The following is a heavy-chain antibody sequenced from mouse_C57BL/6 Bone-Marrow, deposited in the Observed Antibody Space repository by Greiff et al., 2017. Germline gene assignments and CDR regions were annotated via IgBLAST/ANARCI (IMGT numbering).Heavy chain of an antibody. CDR1: GYIFTEYT. CDR2: FYPGSGSI. CDR3: ARHERYYDYEGYFDY. V-gene: IGHV1-62-2*01. D-gene: IGHD2-4*01. J-gene: IGHJ2*01. Sequence: VQLQQSGAELVKPGPSVKLSCKASGYIFTEYTIHWVKQRSGQGLEWIGWFYPGSGSIKYNERFKDKATLTADKSSNTVYMELSRLTSEDSAVYFCARHERYYDYEGYFDYWGQGTTLTVSS.